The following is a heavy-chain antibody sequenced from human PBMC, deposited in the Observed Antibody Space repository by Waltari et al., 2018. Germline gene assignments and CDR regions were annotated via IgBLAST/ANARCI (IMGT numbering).Heavy chain of an antibody. J-gene: IGHJ5*02. V-gene: IGHV4-30-4*08. CDR2: IYYSGCN. CDR1: GGSISSGDYY. Sequence: QVQLQESGPGLVKPSQTLSLTCTVSGGSISSGDYYWSWIRQPPGKGLEWIGYIYYSGCNYYSSSLMSRVTISVDTFKNQFSLKLSSVTAADTAVYYCAREGHDYSIHPWFDPWGQGTLVTVSS. D-gene: IGHD4-4*01. CDR3: AREGHDYSIHPWFDP.